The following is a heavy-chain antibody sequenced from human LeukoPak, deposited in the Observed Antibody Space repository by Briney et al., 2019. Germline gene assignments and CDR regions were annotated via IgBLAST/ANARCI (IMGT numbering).Heavy chain of an antibody. CDR2: IYYSGIT. D-gene: IGHD2-21*01. J-gene: IGHJ3*02. CDR3: ARGLPGYAGGDDAFDI. V-gene: IGHV4-59*01. CDR1: AGSITCYY. Sequence: SETLSLTCNVSAGSITCYYWSWIRQPPGKGLEYIGYIYYSGITNYNPSLRSRLTISVDTSKNQFSLKLSSVTAADTAKYYCARGLPGYAGGDDAFDIWGQGTVVIVS.